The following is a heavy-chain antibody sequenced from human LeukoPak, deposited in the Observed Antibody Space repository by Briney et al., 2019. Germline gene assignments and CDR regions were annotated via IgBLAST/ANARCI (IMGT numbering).Heavy chain of an antibody. CDR2: IYYGGST. CDR3: ARDRAYCSGGSCYSGGMDV. Sequence: SETLSLTCTVSGGSISSGGYYWSWIRQHPGKGLEWIGYIYYGGSTYYNPSLKSRVTISVDTSKNQFSLKLSSVTAADTAVYYCARDRAYCSGGSCYSGGMDVWGKGTTVTVSS. J-gene: IGHJ6*04. V-gene: IGHV4-31*03. D-gene: IGHD2-15*01. CDR1: GGSISSGGYY.